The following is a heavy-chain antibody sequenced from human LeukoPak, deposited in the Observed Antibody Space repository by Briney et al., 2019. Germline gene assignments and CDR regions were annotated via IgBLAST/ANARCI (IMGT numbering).Heavy chain of an antibody. Sequence: GGSLRLSCAASGFTFSNAWMSRVRQAPGKGLEWVGRIKSKTDGGTTDYAAPVKGRFTISRDDSKNTLYLQMNSLKTEDTAVYYCTTNIFGVVPTDYWGQGTLVTVSS. CDR1: GFTFSNAW. V-gene: IGHV3-15*01. J-gene: IGHJ4*02. CDR2: IKSKTDGGTT. D-gene: IGHD3-3*02. CDR3: TTNIFGVVPTDY.